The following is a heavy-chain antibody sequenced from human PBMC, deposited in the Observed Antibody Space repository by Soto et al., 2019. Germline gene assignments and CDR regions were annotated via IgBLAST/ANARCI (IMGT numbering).Heavy chain of an antibody. CDR2: IYYSGST. D-gene: IGHD3-10*01. CDR3: ARRRAKNMVRVPHAFDI. V-gene: IGHV4-30-4*01. CDR1: GGSISSGDYY. J-gene: IGHJ3*02. Sequence: PSETLSLTCTVSGGSISSGDYYWSWIRQPPGKGLEWIGYIYYSGSTYYNPSLKSRVTISVDTSKNQFSLKLSSVTAADTAVYYCARRRAKNMVRVPHAFDIWGQGTMVTVSS.